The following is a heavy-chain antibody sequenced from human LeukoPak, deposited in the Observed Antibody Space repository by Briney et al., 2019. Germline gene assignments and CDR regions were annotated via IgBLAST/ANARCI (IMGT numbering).Heavy chain of an antibody. V-gene: IGHV3-33*06. D-gene: IGHD3-22*01. CDR2: IWYDGSNK. Sequence: GGSLRLSCPASGFTFSSYGMHWVRQAPGKGLEWVAVIWYDGSNKYYADSVKGRFTISRDNSKNTLYLQMNSLRAEDTAVYYCAKGTYYYDSSGYNRFDYWGQGTLVTVSS. J-gene: IGHJ4*02. CDR3: AKGTYYYDSSGYNRFDY. CDR1: GFTFSSYG.